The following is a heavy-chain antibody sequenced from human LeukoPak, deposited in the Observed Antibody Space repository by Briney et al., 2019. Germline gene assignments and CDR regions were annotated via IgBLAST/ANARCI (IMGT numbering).Heavy chain of an antibody. Sequence: GGSLRLSCAASGFTFSSHAMSWVRQAPGRGLEWVSSIDISGINAYYAGSVKGRFTISRDNSRNTLYLQMDSLRAEDSAIYYCAKELRPNDYWGQGTLVTVSS. D-gene: IGHD4-17*01. V-gene: IGHV3-23*01. CDR1: GFTFSSHA. J-gene: IGHJ4*02. CDR3: AKELRPNDY. CDR2: IDISGINA.